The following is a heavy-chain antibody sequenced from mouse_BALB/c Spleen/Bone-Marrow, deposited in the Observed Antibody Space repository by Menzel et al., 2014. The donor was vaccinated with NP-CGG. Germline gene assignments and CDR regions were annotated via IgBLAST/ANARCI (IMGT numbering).Heavy chain of an antibody. V-gene: IGHV14-3*02. CDR2: IDPANGNT. CDR1: GFNIKDTY. CDR3: ARYYYGSSYFGY. D-gene: IGHD1-1*01. J-gene: IGHJ2*01. Sequence: VQLQQSGAELVKPGASVKLSCTASGFNIKDTYMHWVKQRPEQGLEWIGRIDPANGNTKYDPKFQGKATITADTSSNTAYLQLSSLTSEDTAVYYCARYYYGSSYFGYWGQGTPLTVSS.